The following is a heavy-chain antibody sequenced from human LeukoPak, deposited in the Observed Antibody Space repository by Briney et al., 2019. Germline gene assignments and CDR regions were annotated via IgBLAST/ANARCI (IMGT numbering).Heavy chain of an antibody. CDR2: ICYGGTNK. V-gene: IGHV3-33*01. D-gene: IGHD1-1*01. Sequence: PGRSLRLSCAASGFTFSNYGMYGVRQAPGKGLEWVAVICYGGTNKYYVDSVKGRFTISRDNSKDTLYLKMNSLRAEDTAVYYCARNWNDVKSLNYYYFGIDVWGQGTTVTVSS. CDR1: GFTFSNYG. J-gene: IGHJ6*02. CDR3: ARNWNDVKSLNYYYFGIDV.